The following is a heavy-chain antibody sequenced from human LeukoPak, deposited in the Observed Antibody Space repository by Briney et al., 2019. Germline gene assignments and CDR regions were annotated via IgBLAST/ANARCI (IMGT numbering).Heavy chain of an antibody. D-gene: IGHD3-22*01. J-gene: IGHJ4*02. CDR3: ARSGDYYDSAGYYRLFDY. CDR2: IYYSGST. V-gene: IGHV4-39*01. Sequence: SETLSLTCTVYGGSISSTSYYWGWIRQPPGKGLEWIGTIYYSGSTYYNPSLKSRVTISVDTSKNQFSLKMSSVTAADTAVYYWARSGDYYDSAGYYRLFDYWGQGSLVTVSS. CDR1: GGSISSTSYY.